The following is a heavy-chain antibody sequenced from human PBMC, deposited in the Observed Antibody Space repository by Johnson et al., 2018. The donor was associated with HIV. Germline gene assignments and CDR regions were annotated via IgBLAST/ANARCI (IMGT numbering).Heavy chain of an antibody. D-gene: IGHD2-8*01. J-gene: IGHJ3*02. CDR3: ARSVNAGRPFDI. Sequence: QVQLVESGGGLVKPGGSLRLSCGASGFTFSDSYMNWIRQAPGKGLEWVSYISSSDSAIWYADSVKGRFTVSSDNAKNSLYLQMNSLRAEDTAVYYCARSVNAGRPFDIWGQGTLVTVSS. CDR1: GFTFSDSY. V-gene: IGHV3-11*04. CDR2: ISSSDSAI.